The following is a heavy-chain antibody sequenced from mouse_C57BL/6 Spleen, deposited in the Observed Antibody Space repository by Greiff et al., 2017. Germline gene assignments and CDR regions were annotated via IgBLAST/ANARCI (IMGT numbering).Heavy chain of an antibody. V-gene: IGHV1-81*01. Sequence: VKLMESGAELARPGASVKLSCKASGYTFTSYGISWVKQRTGQGLEWIGEIYPRSGNTYYNEKFKGKATLTADKSSSTAYMELRSLTSEDSAVYFCARADYGKYYFDYWGQGTTLTVSS. D-gene: IGHD2-1*01. J-gene: IGHJ2*01. CDR1: GYTFTSYG. CDR3: ARADYGKYYFDY. CDR2: IYPRSGNT.